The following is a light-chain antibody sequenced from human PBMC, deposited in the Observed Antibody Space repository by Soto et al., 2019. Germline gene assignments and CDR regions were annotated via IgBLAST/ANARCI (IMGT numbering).Light chain of an antibody. CDR3: NSYTRFSTYV. V-gene: IGLV2-14*01. CDR1: SSDVGLYDF. Sequence: QSVLTQPASVSGSPGQSITISCTGASSDVGLYDFVSWYQQHPGKAPKLLIYEVTYLPSGVSSRFSGSKSGNTASLTISGLQAEDEADYYCNSYTRFSTYVFGTGTKLTVL. J-gene: IGLJ1*01. CDR2: EVT.